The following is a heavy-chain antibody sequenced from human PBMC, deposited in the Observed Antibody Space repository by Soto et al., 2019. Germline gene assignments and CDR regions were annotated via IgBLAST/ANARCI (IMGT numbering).Heavy chain of an antibody. D-gene: IGHD2-8*02. J-gene: IGHJ4*02. Sequence: PSETLSLTGTVSGASITSSSYWSWIWQPAGKGLEWIGRFSVSGTTNYNPSLRSRVTMSADVSKNQFSLRLTSVTAADTALYYCARGTTPPGAPAWYYFDSWGQGTLVTASS. CDR3: ARGTTPPGAPAWYYFDS. CDR2: FSVSGTT. V-gene: IGHV4-4*07. CDR1: GASITSSSY.